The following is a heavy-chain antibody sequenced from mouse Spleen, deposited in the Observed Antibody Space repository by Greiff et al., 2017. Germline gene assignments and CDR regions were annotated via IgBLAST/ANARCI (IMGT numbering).Heavy chain of an antibody. J-gene: IGHJ2*01. D-gene: IGHD1-1*01. CDR2: IDPSDSYT. Sequence: QVQLQQSGAELVKPGASVKISCKASGYAFTSYWMHWVKQRPGQGLEWIAEIDPSDSYTNYNQKFKGKATLTVDKSSSTAYMQLSSLTSEDSAVYYCARKNYGSSWDYFDYWGQGTTLTVSS. CDR3: ARKNYGSSWDYFDY. V-gene: IGHV1-69*02. CDR1: GYAFTSYW.